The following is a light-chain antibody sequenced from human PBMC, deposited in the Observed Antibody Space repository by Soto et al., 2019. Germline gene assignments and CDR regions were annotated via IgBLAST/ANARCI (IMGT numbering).Light chain of an antibody. CDR3: QQYNSYSPT. J-gene: IGKJ1*01. Sequence: DIQMTQSPSPLSASVGDRVTITCLASQSISTWLAWYQQEPGKAPKLLIHKASSLQSGVPSRFSGSGSGTDFTLTISSLHPDDFATDDCQQYNSYSPTFGQGTRVEIK. CDR1: QSISTW. V-gene: IGKV1-5*03. CDR2: KAS.